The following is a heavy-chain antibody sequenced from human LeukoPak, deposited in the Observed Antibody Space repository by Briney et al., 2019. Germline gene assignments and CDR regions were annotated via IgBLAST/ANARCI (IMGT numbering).Heavy chain of an antibody. CDR1: GGSISSSSYY. V-gene: IGHV4-39*01. CDR3: AGSNGNRHGHYY. Sequence: SETLSLTCTVSGGSISSSSYYWGWIRQPPGKGLEWIGSIYYSGSTYYNPSLKSRVTISVDTSNNQFSLKLSSVTAADTAVYYCAGSNGNRHGHYYWDQGALVTVSS. J-gene: IGHJ4*02. D-gene: IGHD2-8*01. CDR2: IYYSGST.